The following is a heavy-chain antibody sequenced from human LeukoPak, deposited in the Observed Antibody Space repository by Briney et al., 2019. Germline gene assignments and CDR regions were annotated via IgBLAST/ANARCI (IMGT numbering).Heavy chain of an antibody. J-gene: IGHJ4*02. V-gene: IGHV3-53*01. CDR1: GFTVSSNS. D-gene: IGHD6-19*01. CDR3: ARRAGTYSHPYDY. Sequence: GGSLRLSCTVSGFTVSSNSMSWVRQAPGKGLEWVSFIYSDNTQYSDSVKGRFTISRDNSKNTLYLQMNSLRAEDTAVYYCARRAGTYSHPYDYWGQGTLVTVSS. CDR2: IYSDNT.